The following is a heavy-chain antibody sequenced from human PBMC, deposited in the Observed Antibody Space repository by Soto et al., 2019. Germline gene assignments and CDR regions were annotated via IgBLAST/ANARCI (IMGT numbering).Heavy chain of an antibody. D-gene: IGHD5-12*01. J-gene: IGHJ6*02. CDR3: AGSGYSYGLHYYGMDV. V-gene: IGHV1-18*01. CDR1: GYTFTSYG. Sequence: QVQLVQSGAEVKKPGASVKVSCKASGYTFTSYGISWVRQAPGQGLEWMGWISAYNGNTNYAQKLQGRVTMTADTSTSTAYMELRSLRSDDTAVYYCAGSGYSYGLHYYGMDVWGQGTTVTFSS. CDR2: ISAYNGNT.